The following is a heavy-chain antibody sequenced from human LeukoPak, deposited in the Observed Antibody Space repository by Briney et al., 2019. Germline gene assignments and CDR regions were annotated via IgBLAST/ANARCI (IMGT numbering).Heavy chain of an antibody. J-gene: IGHJ4*02. Sequence: SETLSLTCAVYGGSFSGYYWSWIRQPPGKGLEWIGEINHSGSTNYNPSLKSRVTISVDTSKNQFSLKLSSVTAADTAVYYCARVGAMVRGVWVDYWGQGTLVTVSS. CDR1: GGSFSGYY. D-gene: IGHD3-10*01. CDR2: INHSGST. V-gene: IGHV4-34*01. CDR3: ARVGAMVRGVWVDY.